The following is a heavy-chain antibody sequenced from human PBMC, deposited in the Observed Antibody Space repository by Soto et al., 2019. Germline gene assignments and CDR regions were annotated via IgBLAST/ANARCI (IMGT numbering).Heavy chain of an antibody. CDR3: ASRSIQLWDYFDY. Sequence: QVQLQESGPGLVKPSQTLSLTCTVSGGSISSGDYYWSWIRQPPGKGLEWLGYIYYSGSTYYNPSLKSRVTISVDTSKNQFSLKLSSVTAADTAVYYCASRSIQLWDYFDYWGQGTLVTVSS. V-gene: IGHV4-30-4*01. CDR1: GGSISSGDYY. J-gene: IGHJ4*02. CDR2: IYYSGST. D-gene: IGHD5-18*01.